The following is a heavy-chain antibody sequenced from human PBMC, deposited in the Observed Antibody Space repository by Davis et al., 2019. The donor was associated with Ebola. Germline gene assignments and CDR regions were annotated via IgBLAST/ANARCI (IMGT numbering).Heavy chain of an antibody. CDR3: AKDGPHYDVDY. CDR2: ISYDGSNK. V-gene: IGHV3-30*18. CDR1: GFTLTSYG. J-gene: IGHJ4*02. Sequence: GRSLRPSCVASGFTLTSYGMHCVRQAPGKGLEWVAVISYDGSNKEYADRVKGRFTISRDSSENTVYLQMNSLRVDDTAVYFFAKDGPHYDVDYCGQGTLDTVSA. D-gene: IGHD3-22*01.